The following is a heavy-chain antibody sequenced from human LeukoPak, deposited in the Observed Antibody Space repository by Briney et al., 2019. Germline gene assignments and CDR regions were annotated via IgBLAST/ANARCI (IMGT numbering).Heavy chain of an antibody. J-gene: IGHJ4*02. Sequence: PGGSLRLSCAASGFTFDDYGMSWVRQAPGKGLEWVSGINWSGSRTGYADSVKGRFTISRDNAKNSLYLQMNSLRAVDTAVYYCARDYRVWGSYRLGDYWGRGTLVTVSS. CDR2: INWSGSRT. V-gene: IGHV3-20*04. CDR1: GFTFDDYG. D-gene: IGHD3-16*02. CDR3: ARDYRVWGSYRLGDY.